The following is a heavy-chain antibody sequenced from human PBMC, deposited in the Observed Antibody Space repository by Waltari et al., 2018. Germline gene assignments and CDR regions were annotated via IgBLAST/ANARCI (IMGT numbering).Heavy chain of an antibody. D-gene: IGHD2-21*02. Sequence: QVQLQQWGAGLLKPSETLSLTCAVYGGSFSGYYWPWLLQPPGKGLEWIGEITQSGSTNYNPSLKSRVTISLDTSKNQFSLKLNSVTAADTAVYYCARGGDCGGDCVLGYWGQGTLVTVSS. V-gene: IGHV4-34*01. J-gene: IGHJ4*02. CDR3: ARGGDCGGDCVLGY. CDR1: GGSFSGYY. CDR2: ITQSGST.